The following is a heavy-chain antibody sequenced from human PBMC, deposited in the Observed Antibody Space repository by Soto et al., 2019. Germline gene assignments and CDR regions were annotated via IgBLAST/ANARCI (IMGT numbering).Heavy chain of an antibody. CDR2: ISGSGGST. D-gene: IGHD3-9*01. CDR3: AKDLRYFDALDAFDI. V-gene: IGHV3-23*01. J-gene: IGHJ3*02. Sequence: GSLRLSCAASGVAFSSYAMSWVRQAPGKGLEWVSAISGSGGSTYYADSVKGRFTISRDNSKNTLYLQMNSLRAEDTAVYYCAKDLRYFDALDAFDIWGQGTMVTVS. CDR1: GVAFSSYA.